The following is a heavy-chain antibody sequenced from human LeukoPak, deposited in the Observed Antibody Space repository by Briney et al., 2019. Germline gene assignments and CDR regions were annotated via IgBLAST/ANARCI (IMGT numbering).Heavy chain of an antibody. V-gene: IGHV3-23*01. CDR1: GFTFSSYA. Sequence: GGSLRPSCAASGFTFSSYAMSWGRQAPRQGMEWVSAISGSGGSTYYADSVEGRFTISRDNSKNTLYLQMNSLRAEDTAVYYCAKDRRLGELSPLWYWGQGTLVTVSS. CDR2: ISGSGGST. CDR3: AKDRRLGELSPLWY. D-gene: IGHD3-16*02. J-gene: IGHJ4*02.